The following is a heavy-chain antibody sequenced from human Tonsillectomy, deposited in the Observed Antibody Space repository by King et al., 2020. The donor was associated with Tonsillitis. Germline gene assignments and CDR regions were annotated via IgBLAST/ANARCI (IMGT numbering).Heavy chain of an antibody. V-gene: IGHV3-43*02. CDR3: AKETGGDYVRNFDY. Sequence: VQLVESGGGVVQPGGSLRLSCAASGFTFDDYAMHWVRQSPGKGLEWVSLICGYGGSTYYANSVKGRFTLSRDNSKNSLYLQMNSLRTEDTALYYCAKETGGDYVRNFDYWGQGTLVTVSS. J-gene: IGHJ4*02. CDR1: GFTFDDYA. D-gene: IGHD4-17*01. CDR2: ICGYGGST.